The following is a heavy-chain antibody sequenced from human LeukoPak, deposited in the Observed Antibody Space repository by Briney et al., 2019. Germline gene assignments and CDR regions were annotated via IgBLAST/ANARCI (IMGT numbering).Heavy chain of an antibody. V-gene: IGHV4-31*03. CDR3: ARNGAGYFDY. D-gene: IGHD4-17*01. CDR1: GGSISSGGYY. Sequence: SETLSLTCTVSGGSISSGGYYWSWIRQHPGKGLEWIGYIYYSGSTYYNPSLKSRVAISVDTSKNQFSLKLSSVTAADTAVYYCARNGAGYFDYWGQGTLVTVSS. CDR2: IYYSGST. J-gene: IGHJ4*02.